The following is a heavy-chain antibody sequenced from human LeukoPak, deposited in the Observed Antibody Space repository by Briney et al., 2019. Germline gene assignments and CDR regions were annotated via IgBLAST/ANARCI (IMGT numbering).Heavy chain of an antibody. CDR1: GFTFSTYT. V-gene: IGHV3-21*01. CDR2: ITSSSSYI. J-gene: IGHJ4*02. CDR3: ARHVVAAGFDY. Sequence: GGSLRLSCAASGFTFSTYTMNWVRQAPGKGLEWVSSITSSSSYIYYADSVKGRFTISRDNAKNSLYLQMNSLRAEDTAVYYCARHVVAAGFDYWGQGTLVTVSS. D-gene: IGHD3-22*01.